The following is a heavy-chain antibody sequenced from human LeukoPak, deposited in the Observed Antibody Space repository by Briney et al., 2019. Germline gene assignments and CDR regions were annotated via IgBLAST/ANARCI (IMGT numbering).Heavy chain of an antibody. CDR2: ISYVGSNK. V-gene: IGHV3-30-3*01. CDR1: GFTFSSYA. D-gene: IGHD6-19*01. J-gene: IGHJ4*02. Sequence: PGGSLRLSCAASGFTFSSYAMHWVRQAPGKGLEWVAVISYVGSNKYYADSVKGRFTTSRDNSKNTLYLQMNSLRAEDTAVYYCAFSSGWTFDYWGQGTLVTVSS. CDR3: AFSSGWTFDY.